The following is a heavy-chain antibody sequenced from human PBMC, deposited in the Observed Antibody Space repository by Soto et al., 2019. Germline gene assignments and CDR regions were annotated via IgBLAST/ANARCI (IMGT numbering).Heavy chain of an antibody. CDR2: IYYSGST. V-gene: IGHV4-31*03. CDR3: ARGRRFAGPLAGTNWFDP. D-gene: IGHD6-19*01. J-gene: IGHJ5*02. Sequence: QVQLQESGPGLVKPSQTLSLTCTVSRGSISSGGYYWSWIRQHPGKGLEWIGYIYYSGSTYYNPSLKSRVTISVDTSKNQFSLKLSSVTAADTAVYYCARGRRFAGPLAGTNWFDPWGQGTLVTVSS. CDR1: RGSISSGGYY.